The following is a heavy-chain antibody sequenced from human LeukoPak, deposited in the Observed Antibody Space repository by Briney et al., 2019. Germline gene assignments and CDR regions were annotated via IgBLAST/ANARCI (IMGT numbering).Heavy chain of an antibody. CDR3: ARARNYYDSSDYYYEGDAFDI. V-gene: IGHV4-39*07. CDR1: GGSISSSSYY. J-gene: IGHJ3*02. Sequence: PSETLSLTCTVSGGSISSSSYYWGWIRQPPGKGLEWFGSIYYSGSTYYNPSLKSRVTISVDTSKNQFSLKLSSVTAADTAVYYCARARNYYDSSDYYYEGDAFDIWGQGTMVTVSS. D-gene: IGHD3-22*01. CDR2: IYYSGST.